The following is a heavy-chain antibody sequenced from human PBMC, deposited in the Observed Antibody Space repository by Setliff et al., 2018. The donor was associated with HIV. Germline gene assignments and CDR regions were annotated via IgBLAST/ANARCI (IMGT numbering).Heavy chain of an antibody. J-gene: IGHJ4*02. D-gene: IGHD6-6*01. Sequence: SETLSLTCAVYGGSFSDYYWSWIRQPPGKGLEWIGEIYHSGSTIYNPSLKSRVTISVDTSKNQFSLKLSSVTAADTAVYYCARRPYYFDSWGQGTLVTAPQ. CDR1: GGSFSDYY. CDR3: ARRPYYFDS. CDR2: IYHSGST. V-gene: IGHV4-34*01.